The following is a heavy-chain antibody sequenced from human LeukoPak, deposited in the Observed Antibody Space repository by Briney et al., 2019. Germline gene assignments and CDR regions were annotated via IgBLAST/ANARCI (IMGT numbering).Heavy chain of an antibody. Sequence: GGSLRLSCVASGFTFSSFEMNWVRQAPGKGLEWVSYISSSGSTIYYADSVKGRFTISRDNDKNSLYLQMNSLRAEDTAVYYCAELGITRVGGVWGKGTTVTISS. V-gene: IGHV3-48*03. CDR3: AELGITRVGGV. J-gene: IGHJ6*04. D-gene: IGHD3-10*02. CDR2: ISSSGSTI. CDR1: GFTFSSFE.